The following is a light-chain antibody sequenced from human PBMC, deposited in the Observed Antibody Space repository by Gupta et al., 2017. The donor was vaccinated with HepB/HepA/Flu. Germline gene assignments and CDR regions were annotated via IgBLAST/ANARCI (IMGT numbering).Light chain of an antibody. CDR2: QAS. J-gene: IGKJ1*01. V-gene: IGKV1-5*03. CDR3: QQYESSPT. CDR1: QNVDNR. Sequence: DIQMTQSPSTLSASVGDRVTITCRASQNVDNRLAWYQQRPGKALNLLIYQASNLESGVPSRFSGSGSGTDFALTISSLQPDDFAAYYCQQYESSPTFGPGTKVEIK.